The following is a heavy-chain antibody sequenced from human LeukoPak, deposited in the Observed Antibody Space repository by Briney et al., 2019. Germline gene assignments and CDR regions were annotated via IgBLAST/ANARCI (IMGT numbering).Heavy chain of an antibody. CDR3: ARHGSYGDYGIDY. CDR1: GGSFSGYY. J-gene: IGHJ4*02. V-gene: IGHV4-34*01. Sequence: SETLSLTCAVYGGSFSGYYWSWIRQPPGKGLEWIGEINHSGSTNYNPSLKSRVTISVDTSKNQFSLKLSSVTAADTAVYYCARHGSYGDYGIDYWGQGTLVTVSS. D-gene: IGHD4-17*01. CDR2: INHSGST.